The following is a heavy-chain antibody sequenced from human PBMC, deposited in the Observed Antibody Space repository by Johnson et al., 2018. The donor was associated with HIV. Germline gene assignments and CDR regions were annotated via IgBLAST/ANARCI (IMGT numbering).Heavy chain of an antibody. CDR3: ARVRPNPTVTTRGAAFDI. D-gene: IGHD4-17*01. CDR1: EFTFSSYA. J-gene: IGHJ3*02. V-gene: IGHV3-30*14. Sequence: QVQLVESGGGVVKPGRSLRLSCAASEFTFSSYAMHWVRQAPGKGLEWVAVLSLAGSNKYYADSVKGGFTISRDNSKNTLYLQMGSLRAEDMTVYYCARVRPNPTVTTRGAAFDIWGQGTMVTVTS. CDR2: LSLAGSNK.